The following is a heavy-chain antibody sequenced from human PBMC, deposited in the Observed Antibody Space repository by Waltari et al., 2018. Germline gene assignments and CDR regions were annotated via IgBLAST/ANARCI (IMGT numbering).Heavy chain of an antibody. CDR1: GVSISSGDDH. D-gene: IGHD3-22*01. CDR2: VYYSGST. V-gene: IGHV4-30-4*08. Sequence: QVQLQESGPGLVKPSQTLSLTCTVSGVSISSGDDHWNWIRQPPGKGLEWIGYVYYSGSTYYNPSLKSRLTISVDTSKNQCYLHLNSVTAADTAVYYCARADYYYDKNWFDPWGQGTPVTVSS. CDR3: ARADYYYDKNWFDP. J-gene: IGHJ5*02.